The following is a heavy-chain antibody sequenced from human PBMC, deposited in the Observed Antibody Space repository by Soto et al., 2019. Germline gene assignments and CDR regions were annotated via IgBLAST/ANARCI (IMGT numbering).Heavy chain of an antibody. D-gene: IGHD3-3*01. J-gene: IGHJ6*02. CDR3: ARDGGVIIPGAIGGGYGLDV. V-gene: IGHV3-11*06. CDR2: ISGRITFT. Sequence: TGGSLRLSCAASGFTFSDYYMSWIRQAPGKGLEWISYISGRITFTQYADSVKGRFTISRDNAKNSLYLQLNSLTAEDTAVYYCARDGGVIIPGAIGGGYGLDVWGQGTTVTVSS. CDR1: GFTFSDYY.